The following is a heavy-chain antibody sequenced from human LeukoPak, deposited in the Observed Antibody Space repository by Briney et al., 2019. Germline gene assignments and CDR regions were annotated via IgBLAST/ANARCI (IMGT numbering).Heavy chain of an antibody. CDR2: ISSSSSYI. Sequence: GGSLRLSCAASGFTFSSYSMNWVRQAPGKGLEWVSSISSSSSYIYYADSVKGRFTISRDNAKNSLYLQMNSLRAEDTAVYYCARGTYDFWSGYYWLPGYYYYMDVWGKGTTVTVSS. D-gene: IGHD3-3*01. V-gene: IGHV3-21*01. CDR3: ARGTYDFWSGYYWLPGYYYYMDV. J-gene: IGHJ6*03. CDR1: GFTFSSYS.